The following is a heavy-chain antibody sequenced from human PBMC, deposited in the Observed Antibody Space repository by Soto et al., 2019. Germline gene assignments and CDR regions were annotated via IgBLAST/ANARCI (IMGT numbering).Heavy chain of an antibody. J-gene: IGHJ3*02. CDR3: ARDWYSSSWYRGVAFDI. V-gene: IGHV1-69*04. D-gene: IGHD6-13*01. CDR1: GGTFSSYT. CDR2: IIPILGIA. Sequence: SVKVSCKASGGTFSSYTISWVRQAPGQGLERMGRIIPILGIANYAQKFQGRVTITADKSTSTAYMELSSLRSEDTAVYYCARDWYSSSWYRGVAFDIWGQGTMVTVSS.